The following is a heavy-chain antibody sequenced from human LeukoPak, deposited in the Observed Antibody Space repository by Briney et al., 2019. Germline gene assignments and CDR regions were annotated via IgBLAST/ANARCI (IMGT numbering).Heavy chain of an antibody. CDR3: ARRLRYFDLPPHFDY. D-gene: IGHD3-9*01. J-gene: IGHJ4*02. V-gene: IGHV3-30*03. CDR1: GFTFSSYG. Sequence: GGSLRLSCAASGFTFSSYGMHWVRQAPGKGLEWVTVISYDASNTYYADSVKGRFTISRDNSKNTLYLQMNSLRAEDTAVYYCARRLRYFDLPPHFDYWGQGTLVTVSS. CDR2: ISYDASNT.